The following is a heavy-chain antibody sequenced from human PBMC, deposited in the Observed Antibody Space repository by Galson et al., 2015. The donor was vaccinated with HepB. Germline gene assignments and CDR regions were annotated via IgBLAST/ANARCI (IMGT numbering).Heavy chain of an antibody. J-gene: IGHJ2*01. CDR2: IGTAGDP. CDR3: ARAVADYDILTGYWYFDL. D-gene: IGHD3-9*01. CDR1: GFTFSSYD. V-gene: IGHV3-13*05. Sequence: SLRLSCAASGFTFSSYDMHWVRQATGKGLEWVSAIGTAGDPYYPGSVKGRFTISRENAKNSLYLQMNSLRAGDTAVYYCARAVADYDILTGYWYFDLWGRGTLVTVSS.